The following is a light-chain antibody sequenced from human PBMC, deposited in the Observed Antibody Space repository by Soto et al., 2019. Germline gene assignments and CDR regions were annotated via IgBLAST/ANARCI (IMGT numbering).Light chain of an antibody. Sequence: EIVMTQSPATLSVSPGERATLAGRASQSVNSKLAWYQQKPGRAPRLLIYGASTRATGIPARFSGSGSGTEFTLTLSSLQPEDIATYYCQQYDNLPSITFGQGTRLEI. CDR3: QQYDNLPSIT. V-gene: IGKV3-15*01. CDR1: QSVNSK. CDR2: GAS. J-gene: IGKJ5*01.